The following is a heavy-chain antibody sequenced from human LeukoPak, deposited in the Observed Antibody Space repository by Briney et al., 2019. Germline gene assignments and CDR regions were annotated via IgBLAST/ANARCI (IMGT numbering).Heavy chain of an antibody. CDR3: ARGSYFDVLSGFYYSHMDV. CDR1: RVTFTNST. D-gene: IGHD3-3*01. J-gene: IGHJ6*03. Sequence: SVKVSCKTSRVTFTNSTLNWVRQAPGQGLEWMGRVIPLFGTSNYAPKFRGRVSITADTSTSTAYLEMSSLTSDDTALYYCARGSYFDVLSGFYYSHMDVWGEGTTVTVS. V-gene: IGHV1-69*08. CDR2: VIPLFGTS.